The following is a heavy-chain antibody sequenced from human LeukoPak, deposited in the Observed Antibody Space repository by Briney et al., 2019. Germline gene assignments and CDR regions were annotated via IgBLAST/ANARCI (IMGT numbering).Heavy chain of an antibody. V-gene: IGHV3-30*02. Sequence: GGSLRLSCAASGFTFSTYGMHWVRQAPGKGLEWAAFIRYDGSNKYYADSVKGRFTISRDNSKNTLYLQVNSLRAEDTAVYYCAKDGVGATSLDCWGQGTLVTVSS. CDR1: GFTFSTYG. J-gene: IGHJ4*02. CDR3: AKDGVGATSLDC. CDR2: IRYDGSNK. D-gene: IGHD1-26*01.